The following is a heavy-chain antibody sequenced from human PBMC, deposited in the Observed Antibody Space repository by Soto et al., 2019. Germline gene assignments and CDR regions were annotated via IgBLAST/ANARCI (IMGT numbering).Heavy chain of an antibody. J-gene: IGHJ4*02. Sequence: QVQLQESGPGLVKPSQTLSLTCTVSGGSISSGGFYWSWIRQLPGKGLEWIGNIYYTGNTYYSPSLKSRLTISVDTSKNQFSLKLSSVTAADTAVYYCATDTVTTALAYWGQGTLVTVSS. CDR3: ATDTVTTALAY. CDR1: GGSISSGGFY. V-gene: IGHV4-31*03. D-gene: IGHD4-17*01. CDR2: IYYTGNT.